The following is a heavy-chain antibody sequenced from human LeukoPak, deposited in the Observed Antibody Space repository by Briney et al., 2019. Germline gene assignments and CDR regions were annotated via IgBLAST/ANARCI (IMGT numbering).Heavy chain of an antibody. J-gene: IGHJ4*02. Sequence: GASVKVSCKASGYSFSTYTMHWVRQAPGQRLEWMGWINAGNSNTKYSQNFQGRVTITRDTSANTAYMEMSSLRSEDTAVYYCAREIDRDDYNRFFDYWGQGTLVSVSS. CDR2: INAGNSNT. CDR3: AREIDRDDYNRFFDY. D-gene: IGHD5-24*01. CDR1: GYSFSTYT. V-gene: IGHV1-3*01.